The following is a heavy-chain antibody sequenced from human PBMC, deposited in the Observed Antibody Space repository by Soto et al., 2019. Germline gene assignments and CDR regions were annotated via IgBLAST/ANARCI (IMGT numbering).Heavy chain of an antibody. CDR2: IYYSGST. CDR1: GGSISSSSYY. Sequence: SETLSLTCTVSGGSISSSSYYWGWIRQPPGKGLEWIGSIYYSGSTYYNPSLKSRVTISVDTSKNQFSLKLSSVTAADTAVYYGTEGRSYYYYYMDVWGKGTTVTVSS. V-gene: IGHV4-39*01. CDR3: TEGRSYYYYYMDV. J-gene: IGHJ6*03. D-gene: IGHD2-21*02.